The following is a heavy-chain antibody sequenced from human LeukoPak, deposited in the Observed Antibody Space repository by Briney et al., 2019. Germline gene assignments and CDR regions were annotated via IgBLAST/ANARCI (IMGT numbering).Heavy chain of an antibody. D-gene: IGHD2-8*01. J-gene: IGHJ4*02. Sequence: PGGSLRLSCAASGFTFSSYEMNWVRQAPGKGLEWVSYISSSGSTIYYADSVKGRFTISRDNSKNTLYLQMNSLRAEDTAVYYCAKDPTTYYRWGQGTLVTVSS. V-gene: IGHV3-48*03. CDR1: GFTFSSYE. CDR3: AKDPTTYYR. CDR2: ISSSGSTI.